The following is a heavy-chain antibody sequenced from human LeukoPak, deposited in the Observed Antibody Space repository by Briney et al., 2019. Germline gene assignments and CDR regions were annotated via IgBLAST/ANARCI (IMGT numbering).Heavy chain of an antibody. CDR3: ARVLWFGELWAGMDV. V-gene: IGHV3-7*01. J-gene: IGHJ6*04. CDR1: GFTFSSYW. CDR2: IKQDGSEK. Sequence: QPGGSLRLSCAASGFTFSSYWMSWVRQAPGKGLEWVANIKQDGSEKYYVDSVKGRFTISRDNAKNSLYLQMNSLRAEDTAVYYCARVLWFGELWAGMDVWGKGTTVTVSS. D-gene: IGHD3-10*01.